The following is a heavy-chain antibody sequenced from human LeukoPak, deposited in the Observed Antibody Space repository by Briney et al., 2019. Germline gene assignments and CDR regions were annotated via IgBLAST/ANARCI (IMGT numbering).Heavy chain of an antibody. J-gene: IGHJ4*02. CDR1: GGSISSYY. CDR3: ARGPNYYDSSGCFDY. CDR2: IYYSGST. D-gene: IGHD3-22*01. V-gene: IGHV4-59*01. Sequence: SETLSLTCTDSGGSISSYYWSWIRQPPGKGLEWIGYIYYSGSTNYNPSLKSRVTISVDTSKNQFSLKLSSVTAADTAVYYCARGPNYYDSSGCFDYWGQGTLVTVSS.